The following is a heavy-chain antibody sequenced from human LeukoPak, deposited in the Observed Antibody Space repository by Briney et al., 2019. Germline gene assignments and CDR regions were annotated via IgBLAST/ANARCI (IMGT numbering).Heavy chain of an antibody. Sequence: SETLSLTCTVSGGSISSYYWSWIRQPPGKGLEWIGYIYYSGSTNYNPSLKSRVTISVDTSKNQFSLKLSSVTAADTAVYYCARGPPRYYDSSGYYYFDYWGQGTLVTVSS. J-gene: IGHJ4*02. CDR2: IYYSGST. CDR3: ARGPPRYYDSSGYYYFDY. CDR1: GGSISSYY. D-gene: IGHD3-22*01. V-gene: IGHV4-59*01.